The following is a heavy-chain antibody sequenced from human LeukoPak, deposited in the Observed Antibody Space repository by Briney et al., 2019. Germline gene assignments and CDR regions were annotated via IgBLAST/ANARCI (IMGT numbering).Heavy chain of an antibody. D-gene: IGHD6-6*01. CDR1: VGSISSYY. J-gene: IGHJ6*03. Sequence: PSETLSLTCTVSVGSISSYYWSWIRQPPGKGLEWIGYIYSSGSTSYNPSLRSRVTLSVDTSKNQFSLKLSSVTAADTAVYYCARVAARDSYYYYYMDVWGKGTTVTVSS. CDR3: ARVAARDSYYYYYMDV. CDR2: IYSSGST. V-gene: IGHV4-59*01.